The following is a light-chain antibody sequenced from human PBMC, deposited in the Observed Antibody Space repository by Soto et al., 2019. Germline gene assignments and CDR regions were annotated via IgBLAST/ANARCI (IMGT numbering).Light chain of an antibody. Sequence: EIVLTQSPGTLSLSPGDRATLSCRASQSVSSSYLAWYQQKPGQAPRLLIYGASSRATGIPGRFSGSGSGTDFTLTISRLEPEDFAVYYCQQYASSPLYSFGQGTKVDIK. J-gene: IGKJ2*03. CDR2: GAS. CDR3: QQYASSPLYS. V-gene: IGKV3-20*01. CDR1: QSVSSSY.